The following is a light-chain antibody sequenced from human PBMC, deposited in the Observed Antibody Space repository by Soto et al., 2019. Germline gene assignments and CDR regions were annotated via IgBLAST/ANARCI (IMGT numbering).Light chain of an antibody. V-gene: IGKV1-5*01. CDR1: QSISSW. CDR2: DAS. Sequence: DIQMTQSPSTMSASVGDRVTITCRASQSISSWLAWYQQKPGKAPKLLIYDASSLESGVPSRFSGSGSGTEFTLTISSLQPDDFATYYCQQYNIWWTFGQGTKVDIK. J-gene: IGKJ1*01. CDR3: QQYNIWWT.